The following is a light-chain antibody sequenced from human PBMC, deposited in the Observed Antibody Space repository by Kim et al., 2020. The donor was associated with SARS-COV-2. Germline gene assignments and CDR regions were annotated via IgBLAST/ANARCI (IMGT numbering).Light chain of an antibody. V-gene: IGLV3-1*01. CDR3: QAWASSPVV. J-gene: IGLJ2*01. CDR2: QDS. CDR1: KSGDKY. Sequence: SYELTQPPSVSVSPGQTASITCSGDKSGDKYACWYQQKPGQSPVLVIYQDSNRPSGIPERFSGSNSWNTATLTISGTQAMDEADYYCQAWASSPVVFGGG.